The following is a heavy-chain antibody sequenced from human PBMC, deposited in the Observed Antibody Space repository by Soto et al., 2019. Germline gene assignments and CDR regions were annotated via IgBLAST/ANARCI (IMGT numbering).Heavy chain of an antibody. CDR2: ICCGGSNT. Sequence: GGSLRLSCAASGFTFSSYCMHWVRQAPGKGLEWVAAICCGGSNTYYADSVKGRFTISRDNSKNTLYLQMNSLRAEDTAVYYCAKLHIVVVPAAISSWFDPWGQGTLVTVSS. J-gene: IGHJ5*02. V-gene: IGHV3-33*06. CDR1: GFTFSSYC. CDR3: AKLHIVVVPAAISSWFDP. D-gene: IGHD2-2*01.